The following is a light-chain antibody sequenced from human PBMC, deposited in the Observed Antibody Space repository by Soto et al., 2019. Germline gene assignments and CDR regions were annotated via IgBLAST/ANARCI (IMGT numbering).Light chain of an antibody. CDR3: QSYDSSLTGSGV. V-gene: IGLV1-40*01. CDR1: SSNIGAGFD. J-gene: IGLJ1*01. CDR2: GNS. Sequence: QSVLTQPPSVSGAPGQWITISCTGSSSNIGAGFDVAWYQQLPGAAPKLLIYGNSNRPSGVPDRFSGSKSGTSASLAITGLQAEDEADYYCQSYDSSLTGSGVFGTGTKVTVL.